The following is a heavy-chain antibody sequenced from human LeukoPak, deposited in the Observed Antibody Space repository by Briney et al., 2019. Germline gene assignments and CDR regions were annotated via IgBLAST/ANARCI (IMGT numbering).Heavy chain of an antibody. CDR2: IRGKAYGPAT. CDR1: GFTFSDYA. V-gene: IGHV3-49*04. CDR3: IRLGAYWYFDL. J-gene: IGHJ2*01. D-gene: IGHD3-16*01. Sequence: GGSLRLSCATSGFTFSDYAMSWVRQAPGKGLEWVTFIRGKAYGPATEYAASVKGRFTISRDDSKSIAYLQMNSLKTEDTAVYYCIRLGAYWYFDLWGRGTLVTVSS.